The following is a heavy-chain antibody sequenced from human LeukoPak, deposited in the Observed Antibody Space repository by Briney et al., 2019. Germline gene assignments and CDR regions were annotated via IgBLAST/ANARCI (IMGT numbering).Heavy chain of an antibody. CDR1: GYPFTTYE. CDR3: ARGPRNDP. Sequence: ASVKVSCKTSGYPFTTYEINWVRQAAGQGLEWMGWVHPNSGNTAYAQKFQGRVTMTRDNSITTAYMELSGLRSDDTAVYFCARGPRNDPWGQGTLVTVSS. D-gene: IGHD1-14*01. CDR2: VHPNSGNT. J-gene: IGHJ5*02. V-gene: IGHV1-8*01.